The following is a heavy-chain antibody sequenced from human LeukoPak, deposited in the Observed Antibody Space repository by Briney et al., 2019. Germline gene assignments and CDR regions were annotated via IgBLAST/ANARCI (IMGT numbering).Heavy chain of an antibody. D-gene: IGHD4-11*01. Sequence: ASVKVSCKASGYTFTSYGISWVRQAPGQGLEWMGWISAYNGNTNYAQKLQGRVTMTTDTSTSTAYTELRSLRSDDTAVYYCARDLADWSYSANAFDIWGQGTMVTVSS. CDR2: ISAYNGNT. J-gene: IGHJ3*02. CDR1: GYTFTSYG. V-gene: IGHV1-18*01. CDR3: ARDLADWSYSANAFDI.